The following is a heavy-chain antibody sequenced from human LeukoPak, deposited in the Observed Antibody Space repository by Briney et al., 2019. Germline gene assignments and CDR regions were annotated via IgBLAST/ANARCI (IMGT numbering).Heavy chain of an antibody. J-gene: IGHJ6*02. CDR2: INHSGST. D-gene: IGHD2-21*02. CDR3: ARGAYCGGDCWGEYYYYGMDV. Sequence: SETLSLTCAVYGGSFSGYYWSWIRQPPGKGLEWIGEINHSGSTNYNPSLKSRVTISVDTSKNQFSLKLSSVTAADTAVYYCARGAYCGGDCWGEYYYYGMDVWGQGTTVTVSS. CDR1: GGSFSGYY. V-gene: IGHV4-34*01.